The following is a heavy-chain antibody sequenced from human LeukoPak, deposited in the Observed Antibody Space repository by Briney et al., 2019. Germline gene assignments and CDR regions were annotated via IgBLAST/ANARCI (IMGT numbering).Heavy chain of an antibody. J-gene: IGHJ5*02. Sequence: GGSLRLSCEGSGLMFYNYGMSWVRQGPGKGLEWVSSISGSGDRKHYADFVRGRFTISRDNSKNTLYLEINSLRVDDTAVYYCVTSSVYYYENRGPHNYFDRWGQGTLVTVSS. CDR3: VTSSVYYYENRGPHNYFDR. V-gene: IGHV3-23*01. CDR1: GLMFYNYG. D-gene: IGHD3-22*01. CDR2: ISGSGDRK.